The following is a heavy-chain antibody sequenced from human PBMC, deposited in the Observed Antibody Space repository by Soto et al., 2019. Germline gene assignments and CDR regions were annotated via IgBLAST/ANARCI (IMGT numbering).Heavy chain of an antibody. CDR3: VQIFFADFWSPYYHFDC. CDR1: GYFFTSFG. V-gene: IGHV1-18*04. CDR2: VRPYNGDT. Sequence: QVHLVQSGAEVAQPGASVTVSCKTSGYFFTSFGISWVGPAPVRCVEWIGWVRPYNGDTKYAPESAGRDTMTSETSTTAAEMELRGLRSDYTAVYFCVQIFFADFWSPYYHFDCWGPGTQVTVS. J-gene: IGHJ4*02. D-gene: IGHD3-16*01.